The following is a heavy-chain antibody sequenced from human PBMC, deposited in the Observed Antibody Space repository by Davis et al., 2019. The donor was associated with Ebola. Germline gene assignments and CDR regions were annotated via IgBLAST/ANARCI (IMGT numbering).Heavy chain of an antibody. CDR1: GFTFSSYA. J-gene: IGHJ4*02. CDR3: ARDPSGGYLTLSNRAFDY. CDR2: ISGSGGST. V-gene: IGHV3-23*01. Sequence: GESLKISCAASGFTFSSYAMSWVRQAPGKGLEWVSAISGSGGSTYYADSVKGRFTISRDNSKNTLYLQMNSLRAEDTAVYYCARDPSGGYLTLSNRAFDYWGQGTLVTVSS. D-gene: IGHD3-22*01.